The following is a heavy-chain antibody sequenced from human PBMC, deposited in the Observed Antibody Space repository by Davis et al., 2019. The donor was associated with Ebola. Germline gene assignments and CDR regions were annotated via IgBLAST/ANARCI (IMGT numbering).Heavy chain of an antibody. CDR3: AREGCSGGSCYTRNYYYYGMDV. J-gene: IGHJ6*02. CDR2: IIPILGIA. Sequence: SVKVSCKASAGTFSSYAISWVRQAPGQGLEWMGRIIPILGIANYAQKFQGRVTITADKSTSTAYMELSSLRSEDTAVYYCAREGCSGGSCYTRNYYYYGMDVWGQGTTVTVSS. D-gene: IGHD2-15*01. V-gene: IGHV1-69*04. CDR1: AGTFSSYA.